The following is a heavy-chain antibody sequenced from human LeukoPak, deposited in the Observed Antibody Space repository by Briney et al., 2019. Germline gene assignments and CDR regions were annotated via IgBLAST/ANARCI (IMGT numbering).Heavy chain of an antibody. V-gene: IGHV1-3*01. CDR2: INAGNGNT. CDR3: ATFMILDEGDFDI. Sequence: ASVKVSCKASGYTFTSYAMHWVRQAPGQRLEWMGWINAGNGNTKYSQKFQGRVTITRDTSASTAYMELSSLRSDDTAVYYCATFMILDEGDFDIWGQGTMVIVSS. CDR1: GYTFTSYA. J-gene: IGHJ3*02. D-gene: IGHD3-16*01.